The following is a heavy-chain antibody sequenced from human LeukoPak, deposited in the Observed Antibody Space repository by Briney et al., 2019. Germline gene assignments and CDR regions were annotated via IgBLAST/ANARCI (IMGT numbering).Heavy chain of an antibody. J-gene: IGHJ4*02. CDR3: ARGRCSGGSCYPDY. V-gene: IGHV3-74*01. D-gene: IGHD2-15*01. CDR2: INSDGRST. Sequence: PGGSLRLSCAASGFTFSSYWMHWVRQAPGKGLVWVSRINSDGRSTSYADSVKGRFTISRDNAKNTLYLQMNSLRAEDTAVYYCARGRCSGGSCYPDYWGQGTLVTVSS. CDR1: GFTFSSYW.